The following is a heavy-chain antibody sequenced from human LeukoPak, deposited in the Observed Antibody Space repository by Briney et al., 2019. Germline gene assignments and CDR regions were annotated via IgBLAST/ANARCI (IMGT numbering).Heavy chain of an antibody. Sequence: GGSLRLSFAASGFTFSSYAMSWVRQAPGKGLEWVSAISGSGGSTYYADSVKGRFTISRDNSKNTLYLQMNSLRAEDTAVYYCAKALRGGEYYYYNMDVWGQGTTVTVSS. CDR3: AKALRGGEYYYYNMDV. CDR1: GFTFSSYA. J-gene: IGHJ6*02. CDR2: ISGSGGST. D-gene: IGHD2-15*01. V-gene: IGHV3-23*01.